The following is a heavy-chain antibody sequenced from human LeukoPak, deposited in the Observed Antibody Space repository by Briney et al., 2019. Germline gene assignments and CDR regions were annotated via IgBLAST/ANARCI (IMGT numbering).Heavy chain of an antibody. CDR1: GFTFSGYW. V-gene: IGHV3-74*03. CDR2: INNDGYSI. Sequence: GGSLRLSCAASGFTFSGYWMHWVRQAPGKGLVWVSRINNDGYSITYADSVKGRFTISRDNAKNTLYLQMNSLIAEDTAVYFCTRAGYSSGFDSWGQGTLVTVSS. J-gene: IGHJ5*01. CDR3: TRAGYSSGFDS. D-gene: IGHD6-19*01.